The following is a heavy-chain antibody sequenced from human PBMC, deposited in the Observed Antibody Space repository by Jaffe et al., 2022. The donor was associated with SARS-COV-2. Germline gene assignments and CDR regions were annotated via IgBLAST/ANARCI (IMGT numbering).Heavy chain of an antibody. CDR3: ARDLGRRRAVTTLGYYYGMDV. Sequence: EVQLVESGGGLVQPGGSLRLSCAASGFTFSSYSMNWVRQAPGKGLEWVSYISSSSSTIYYADSVKGRFTISRDNAKNSLYLQMNSLRDEDTAVYYCARDLGRRRAVTTLGYYYGMDVWGQGTTVTVSS. J-gene: IGHJ6*02. CDR1: GFTFSSYS. CDR2: ISSSSSTI. V-gene: IGHV3-48*02. D-gene: IGHD4-17*01.